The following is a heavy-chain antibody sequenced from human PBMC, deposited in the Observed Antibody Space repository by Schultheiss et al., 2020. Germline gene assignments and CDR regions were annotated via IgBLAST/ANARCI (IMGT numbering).Heavy chain of an antibody. V-gene: IGHV4-59*08. CDR3: ARHKAGHRYDP. Sequence: SETLSLTCTVSGGSISSYYWSWIRQPPGKGLEWIGYIYYSGSTNYNPSLKSRVTISVDTSKNRFSLSLNSVTAADTAVFYCARHKAGHRYDPWGQGTLVTVSS. D-gene: IGHD6-25*01. J-gene: IGHJ5*02. CDR2: IYYSGST. CDR1: GGSISSYY.